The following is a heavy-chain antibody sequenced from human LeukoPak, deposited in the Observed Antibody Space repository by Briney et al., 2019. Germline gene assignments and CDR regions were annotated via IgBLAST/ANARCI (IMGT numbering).Heavy chain of an antibody. Sequence: AAVKVSCKAFGYTFINYGISWVRQAPGQGLEWMGWVSAYADNINYVQKFQGRVTITTDESTSTAYMELSRLRSEDTAVYYRARGGTKKSYYYDSSGFPDAFDIWGQGTMVTVSS. V-gene: IGHV1-18*01. CDR1: GYTFINYG. J-gene: IGHJ3*02. CDR2: VSAYADNI. CDR3: ARGGTKKSYYYDSSGFPDAFDI. D-gene: IGHD3-22*01.